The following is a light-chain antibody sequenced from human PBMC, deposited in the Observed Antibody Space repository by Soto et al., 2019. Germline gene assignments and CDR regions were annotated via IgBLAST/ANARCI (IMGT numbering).Light chain of an antibody. CDR1: ALPKKY. V-gene: IGLV3-16*01. CDR3: LSADSSGTYVV. Sequence: SYELTHPPSVSVSLGQMARITCSGEALPKKYAYWYQQKPGQFPVLVIYKDSERPSGIPERFSGSSSGTIVTLTISGVQAEDEADYYCLSADSSGTYVVFGGGTKVTVL. J-gene: IGLJ2*01. CDR2: KDS.